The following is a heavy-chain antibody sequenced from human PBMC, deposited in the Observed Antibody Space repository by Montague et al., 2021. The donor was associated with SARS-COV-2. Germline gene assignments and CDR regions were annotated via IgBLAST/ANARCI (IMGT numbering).Heavy chain of an antibody. V-gene: IGHV4-31*03. CDR2: IYKSGTT. CDR3: GRDLGGIDV. Sequence: TLSPTRTVSGGSISYGGYFWNWIRQHPGKGLEWIGYIYKSGTTQYKPSLKSRVSLSVDTSKNQFSLNLRSATAADTALYYCGRDLGGIDVWGQGTTVIVSS. CDR1: GGSISYGGYF. D-gene: IGHD3-10*01. J-gene: IGHJ6*02.